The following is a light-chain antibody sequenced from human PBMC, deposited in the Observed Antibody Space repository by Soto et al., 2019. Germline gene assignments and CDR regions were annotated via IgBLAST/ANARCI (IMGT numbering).Light chain of an antibody. CDR2: KAS. V-gene: IGKV1-5*03. CDR3: QQYNSYSRT. CDR1: QSISSW. J-gene: IGKJ1*01. Sequence: DIQMTQSPSTLSASVGDRVTITCRASQSISSWFAWYQQKPGKAPKLLIYKASSLASGVPSRFSGSGSGTEFTLTISSLQPDDFATYYCQQYNSYSRTFGQGTKVDIK.